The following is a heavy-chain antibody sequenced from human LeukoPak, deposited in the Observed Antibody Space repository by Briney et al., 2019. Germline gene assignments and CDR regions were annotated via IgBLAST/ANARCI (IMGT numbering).Heavy chain of an antibody. CDR1: GFTFSSYA. J-gene: IGHJ4*02. V-gene: IGHV3-7*01. Sequence: GGSLRLSCAASGFTFSSYAMSWVRQAPGKGLEWVANIKQDGSEKYYADSVKGRFTISRDNAKNSLYLQMNSLRAEDTAVYYCARGTNDFWSGYPPDYWGQGTLVTVSS. D-gene: IGHD3-3*01. CDR3: ARGTNDFWSGYPPDY. CDR2: IKQDGSEK.